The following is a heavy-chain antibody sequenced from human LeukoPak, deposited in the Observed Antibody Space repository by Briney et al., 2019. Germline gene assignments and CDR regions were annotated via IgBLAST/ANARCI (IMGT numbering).Heavy chain of an antibody. D-gene: IGHD6-19*01. CDR2: LYSDGKT. CDR3: ARAVAGLYFDY. CDR1: GFIVSRND. J-gene: IGHJ4*02. V-gene: IGHV3-53*01. Sequence: GGSLRLSCAVSGFIVSRNDMTWVRQAPGKGLEWVSLLYSDGKTFYADSVKGRFTISRDNSKNTLNLQMNSLRADDAAVYYCARAVAGLYFDYWGQGTLVTVSS.